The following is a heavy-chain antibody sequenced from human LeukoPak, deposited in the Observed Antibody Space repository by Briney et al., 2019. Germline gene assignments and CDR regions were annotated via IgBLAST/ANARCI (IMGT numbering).Heavy chain of an antibody. V-gene: IGHV3-21*01. Sequence: PGGSLRLSCAASGFTFSSSSMNWVRQAPGKGLEWVSSISSSSSYIYYADSVKGRFTVSRDNAKSSLYLQMNGLRAEDTALYYCARRKYDCSGGSCYGFAFDLWGQGTMVTASS. D-gene: IGHD2-15*01. J-gene: IGHJ3*01. CDR2: ISSSSSYI. CDR1: GFTFSSSS. CDR3: ARRKYDCSGGSCYGFAFDL.